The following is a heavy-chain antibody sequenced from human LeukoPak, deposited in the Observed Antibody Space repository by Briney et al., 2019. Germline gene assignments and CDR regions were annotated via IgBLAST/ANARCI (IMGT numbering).Heavy chain of an antibody. Sequence: GGSLRLSCVASGLTFSSYWMSWVRQAPGRGLEWVANIKQDGSDKYYVDSVKGRFTISRDNAKKSLYLQMNSLRAEDTAVYYCATGQQLVYWGQGTLVTVSS. CDR3: ATGQQLVY. CDR2: IKQDGSDK. J-gene: IGHJ4*02. V-gene: IGHV3-7*01. CDR1: GLTFSSYW. D-gene: IGHD6-13*01.